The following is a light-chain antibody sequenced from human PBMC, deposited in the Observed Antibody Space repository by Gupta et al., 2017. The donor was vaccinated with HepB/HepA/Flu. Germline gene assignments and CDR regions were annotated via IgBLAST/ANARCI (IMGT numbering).Light chain of an antibody. CDR2: SNN. CDR1: FSNIGRNT. Sequence: SVLTQPPAASGTPGQRVTISCSGSFSNIGRNTVNWYQQLPGTAPKLLIYSNNQRPSGVPDRFSGSKSGTAAPLAISGLQAEDEADYYCAAWDDSRNGVVFGGGTKLTVL. CDR3: AAWDDSRNGVV. J-gene: IGLJ2*01. V-gene: IGLV1-44*01.